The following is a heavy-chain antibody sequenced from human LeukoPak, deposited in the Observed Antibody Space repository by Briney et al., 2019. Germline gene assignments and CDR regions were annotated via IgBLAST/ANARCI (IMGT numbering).Heavy chain of an antibody. CDR1: GFTFSSYD. Sequence: GGSLRLSCAASGFTFSSYDMHWVRQATGKGLEWVSAIGTAGDTYYPGSVKGRFTISRDNSKNTPYLQMNSLRAEDTAVYYCARGPTRGVRGVIIRKYYFDYWGQGTLVTVSS. J-gene: IGHJ4*02. CDR3: ARGPTRGVRGVIIRKYYFDY. CDR2: IGTAGDT. V-gene: IGHV3-13*01. D-gene: IGHD3-10*01.